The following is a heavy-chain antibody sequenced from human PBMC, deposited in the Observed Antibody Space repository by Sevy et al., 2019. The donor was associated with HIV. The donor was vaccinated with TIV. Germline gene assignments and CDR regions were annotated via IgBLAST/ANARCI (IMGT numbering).Heavy chain of an antibody. CDR1: GFTFNIYN. D-gene: IGHD3-10*01. V-gene: IGHV3-21*01. J-gene: IGHJ4*02. CDR3: ARAPYARGTYWSFDY. Sequence: GESLKISCAASGFTFNIYNMNWVRQAPGKGLEWVSSISSSSSYIYDADSVKGRFTISRDNANNSLYLQMNSLRAEDTAVYYCARAPYARGTYWSFDYWGQGTLVTVSS. CDR2: ISSSSSYI.